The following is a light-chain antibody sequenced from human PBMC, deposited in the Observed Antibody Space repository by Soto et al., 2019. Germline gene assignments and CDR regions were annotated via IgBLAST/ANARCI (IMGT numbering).Light chain of an antibody. CDR3: CSCVSGSPFDVL. CDR2: EST. Sequence: QSVLTQPASVSGSPGQSITISCTGNGSALVNYNLVSWYQQPPGQAPRLVIYESTKRPSGVSDRFSASKSGNTASLTISGLQAEDEADYYCCSCVSGSPFDVLFGGGTKLTVL. CDR1: GSALVNYNL. V-gene: IGLV2-23*01. J-gene: IGLJ3*02.